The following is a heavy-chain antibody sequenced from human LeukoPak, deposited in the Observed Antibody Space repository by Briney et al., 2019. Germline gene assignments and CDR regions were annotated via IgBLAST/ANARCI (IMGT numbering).Heavy chain of an antibody. CDR1: GASISSNNW. CDR3: ASLQWLVRGLYYGMDV. V-gene: IGHV4-4*02. J-gene: IGHJ6*02. CDR2: IIHSESP. Sequence: SGTLSLTCAVSGASISSNNWWAWVRQPPGRGLEWIGEIIHSESPKYNPSLKSRVTISVDTSKNQFSLKLSSVTAADTAVYYCASLQWLVRGLYYGMDVWGQGTTVTVSS. D-gene: IGHD6-19*01.